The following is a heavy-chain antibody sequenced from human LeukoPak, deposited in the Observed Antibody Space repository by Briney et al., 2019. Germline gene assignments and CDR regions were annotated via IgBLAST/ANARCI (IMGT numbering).Heavy chain of an antibody. CDR1: GYTFTSYG. CDR3: ARANWDTNWFDP. V-gene: IGHV1-18*01. D-gene: IGHD7-27*01. CDR2: ISAYNGNT. Sequence: ASVKVSCRASGYTFTSYGISWVRQAPGQGLEWMGWISAYNGNTNYAQKLQGRVTMTTDTSTSTAYMELRSLRSDDTAVYYCARANWDTNWFDPWGQGTLGTVSS. J-gene: IGHJ5*02.